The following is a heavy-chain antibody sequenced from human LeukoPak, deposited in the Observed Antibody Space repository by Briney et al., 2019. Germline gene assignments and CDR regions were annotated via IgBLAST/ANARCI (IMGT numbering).Heavy chain of an antibody. D-gene: IGHD6-13*01. Sequence: GESLRISCKGSGYSFTTYWIGWVRQMPGKGLEWIGIIYPGGSETRYSPSFQGQVTISADRSISTAYLQWTSLKASDTAMYYCATHPYSSSWYGGDHDAFDIWGQGTMATVSS. CDR3: ATHPYSSSWYGGDHDAFDI. J-gene: IGHJ3*02. CDR2: IYPGGSET. CDR1: GYSFTTYW. V-gene: IGHV5-51*01.